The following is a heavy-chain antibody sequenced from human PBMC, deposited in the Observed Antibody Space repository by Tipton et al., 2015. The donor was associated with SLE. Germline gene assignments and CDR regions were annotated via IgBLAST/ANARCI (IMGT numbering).Heavy chain of an antibody. J-gene: IGHJ1*01. V-gene: IGHV4-38-2*01. Sequence: TLSLTCSVSGYSISSGYWGWIRQPPGKGLEGIATLHHSGSTYYSPSLKSRASISADASKNHFSLKLNSVTAADTAVYYCATNGHGETYEFFTEYLRHWGQGTLVTVSS. CDR2: LHHSGST. CDR3: ATNGHGETYEFFTEYLRH. D-gene: IGHD5-12*01. CDR1: GYSISSGY.